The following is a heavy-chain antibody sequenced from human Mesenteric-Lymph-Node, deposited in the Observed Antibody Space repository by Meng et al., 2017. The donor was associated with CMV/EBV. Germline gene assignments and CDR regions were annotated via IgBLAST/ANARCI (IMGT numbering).Heavy chain of an antibody. CDR3: ARGPSYSSGFPDC. V-gene: IGHV1-8*02. CDR2: MNPNSGNT. J-gene: IGHJ4*02. Sequence: QEQLVQSGAEVKKPGASVKVCCKASGYTFTSFDINWVRQATGQGPEWMGWMNPNSGNTGYAQKFXXRVTLTRDTSISTAYMELSSLRSEDTAVYYCARGPSYSSGFPDCWGQGTLVTVSS. CDR1: GYTFTSFD. D-gene: IGHD6-19*01.